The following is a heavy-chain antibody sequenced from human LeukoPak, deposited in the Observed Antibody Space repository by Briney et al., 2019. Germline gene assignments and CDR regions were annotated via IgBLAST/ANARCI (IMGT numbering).Heavy chain of an antibody. CDR2: IIPIFGIA. J-gene: IGHJ4*02. D-gene: IGHD6-6*01. CDR3: ARAIDSSSSHFFDY. V-gene: IGHV1-69*04. Sequence: SVKVSCKASGGTFSSYAISWVRQALGQGLEWMGRIIPIFGIANYAQKFQGRVTITADKSTSTAYMELSSLRSEDTAVYYCARAIDSSSSHFFDYWGQGTLVTVSS. CDR1: GGTFSSYA.